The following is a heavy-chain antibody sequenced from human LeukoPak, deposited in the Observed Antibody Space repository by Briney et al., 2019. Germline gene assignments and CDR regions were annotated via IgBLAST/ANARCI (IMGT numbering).Heavy chain of an antibody. CDR1: GFTFSSYA. V-gene: IGHV3-23*01. J-gene: IGHJ4*02. Sequence: GSLRLSCAASGFTFSSYAMSWVRQAPGKGLEWVSDISGSGGRTYYADSAKGRFTTSRDNSKNTLYLQMNSLRAEDTAVYYCAKDLRDTAMVEYYFDYWGQGTLVTVAS. CDR3: AKDLRDTAMVEYYFDY. CDR2: ISGSGGRT. D-gene: IGHD5-18*01.